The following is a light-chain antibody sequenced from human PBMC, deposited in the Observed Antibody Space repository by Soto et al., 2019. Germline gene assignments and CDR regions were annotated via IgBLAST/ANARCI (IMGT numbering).Light chain of an antibody. CDR1: SSDVGGYNY. Sequence: QSALTQPASVSGSPGQSITISCTGTSSDVGGYNYVSWYQQHPGKAPKLMIYDVINRPSGVSNRFSGSKSGNTASLTISGLQAEDEADYSCSAYTSSSTPVVFGGGTTHTVL. CDR3: SAYTSSSTPVV. V-gene: IGLV2-14*01. CDR2: DVI. J-gene: IGLJ2*01.